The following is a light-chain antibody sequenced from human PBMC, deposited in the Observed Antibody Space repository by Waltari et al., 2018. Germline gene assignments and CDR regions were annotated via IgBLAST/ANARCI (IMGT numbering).Light chain of an antibody. J-gene: IGKJ1*01. CDR3: QNHERLPAT. CDR2: AAS. CDR1: QRVSMY. V-gene: IGKV3-20*01. Sequence: VLTQSPCTLSLSSGERATLSCRASQRVSMYLAWYLQRPGQAPRLLIYAASTRATGIPDRFSGSVSGTDFSLSISRLEPEDFAVYYCQNHERLPATFGQGTKVEIK.